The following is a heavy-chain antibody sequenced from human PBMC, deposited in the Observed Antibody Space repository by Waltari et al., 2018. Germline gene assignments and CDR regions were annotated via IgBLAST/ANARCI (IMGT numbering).Heavy chain of an antibody. V-gene: IGHV3-23*04. D-gene: IGHD2-2*01. CDR1: GFTFSSFP. CDR3: AKYMRDTDY. CDR2: ISGSGGST. Sequence: EVQLVESGGGLLQPGGSLRLSGAASGFTFSSFPLSWVRQAPGKGLEWVSAISGSGGSTYYADSVKGRFTISRDNSKNTLYLQMNSLRAEDTAVYYCAKYMRDTDYWGQGTLVTVSS. J-gene: IGHJ4*02.